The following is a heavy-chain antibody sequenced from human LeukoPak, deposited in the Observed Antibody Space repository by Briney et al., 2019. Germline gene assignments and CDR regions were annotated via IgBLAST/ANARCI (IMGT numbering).Heavy chain of an antibody. CDR2: ISWDSSTK. J-gene: IGHJ4*02. CDR1: GFTFDDYA. CDR3: TKDTRTGYSGALDY. D-gene: IGHD1-26*01. V-gene: IGHV3-9*01. Sequence: GGSLGLSCAASGFTFDDYAMHWVRQAPGKGLEWVSGISWDSSTKAYADSVKGRFTISRDNAKNSLYLQMNSLRAEDTALYYCTKDTRTGYSGALDYWGQGTLVTVSS.